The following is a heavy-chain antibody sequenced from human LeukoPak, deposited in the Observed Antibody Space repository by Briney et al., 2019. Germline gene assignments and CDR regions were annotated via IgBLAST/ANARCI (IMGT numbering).Heavy chain of an antibody. Sequence: GGSLRLSCAASGFTFSSYSMNWVRQAPGKGLEWVSSISSSSSYIYYADSVKGRFTISRDNSKNTLYLQMNSLRAEDTAVYYCARSACGGDCYLFDYWGQGTLVTVSS. V-gene: IGHV3-21*01. CDR3: ARSACGGDCYLFDY. J-gene: IGHJ4*02. CDR1: GFTFSSYS. CDR2: ISSSSSYI. D-gene: IGHD2-21*02.